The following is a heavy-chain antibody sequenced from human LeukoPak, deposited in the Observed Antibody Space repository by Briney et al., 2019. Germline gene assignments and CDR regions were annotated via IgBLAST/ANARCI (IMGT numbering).Heavy chain of an antibody. V-gene: IGHV4-39*01. Sequence: SETLSLTCTVSGGSISAISGGPYYWGWIRQPPGEGLEWIGSGHYSGNTYNPSLKSRVTISIDTSKNQSSLKVSSVTAADTAVYYCARHGHHGDHDYWGQGNLVTVSS. J-gene: IGHJ4*02. CDR2: GHYSGNT. CDR1: GGSISAISGGPYY. D-gene: IGHD2-21*02. CDR3: ARHGHHGDHDY.